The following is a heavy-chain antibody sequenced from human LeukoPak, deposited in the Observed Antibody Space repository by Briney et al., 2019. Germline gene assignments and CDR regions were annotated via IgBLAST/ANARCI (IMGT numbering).Heavy chain of an antibody. J-gene: IGHJ4*02. CDR2: ISTYGGGT. Sequence: ASVKVSCKASGYTFTIYGVSWVRQAPGQGLEWMGWISTYGGGTNYARNLQGRVTVTTDTSTTTVYMELRSLRSDDTAVYYCARPNTDAAGYYFDYWGQGTLVTVSS. V-gene: IGHV1-18*01. CDR3: ARPNTDAAGYYFDY. CDR1: GYTFTIYG. D-gene: IGHD6-13*01.